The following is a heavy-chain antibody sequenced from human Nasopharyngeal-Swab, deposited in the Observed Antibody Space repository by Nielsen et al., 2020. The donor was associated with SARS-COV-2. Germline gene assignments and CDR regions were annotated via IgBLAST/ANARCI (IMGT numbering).Heavy chain of an antibody. D-gene: IGHD2/OR15-2a*01. CDR2: ISGSGGST. CDR1: GFTFSSYA. CDR3: AKEGSRTTVITIYWYFDL. V-gene: IGHV3-23*01. J-gene: IGHJ2*01. Sequence: GESLKISCAASGFTFSSYAMSWVRQAPEKGLEWVSAISGSGGSTYYADSVKGRFTISRDNSKNTLYLQMNSLRAEDTAVYYCAKEGSRTTVITIYWYFDLWGRGTLVTVSS.